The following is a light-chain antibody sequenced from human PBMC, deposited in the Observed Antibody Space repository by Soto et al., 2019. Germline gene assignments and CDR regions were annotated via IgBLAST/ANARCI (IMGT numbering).Light chain of an antibody. CDR1: TSNIGTNT. V-gene: IGLV1-44*01. Sequence: QLVLTQPPSASGTPGQRVTISCSGGTSNIGTNTVTWYQQVPGTAPKLLLYHTTQRPSGVPDRFSGSKSGTSASLAISGLQSDDDADYYCAAWDDSLNGVIFGAGTKVTVL. J-gene: IGLJ2*01. CDR3: AAWDDSLNGVI. CDR2: HTT.